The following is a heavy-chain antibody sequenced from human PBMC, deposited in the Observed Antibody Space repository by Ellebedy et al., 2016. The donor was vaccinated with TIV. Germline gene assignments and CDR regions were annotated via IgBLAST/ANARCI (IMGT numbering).Heavy chain of an antibody. V-gene: IGHV3-23*01. J-gene: IGHJ3*02. CDR1: GFTFSSYA. Sequence: GESLKISCAASGFTFSSYAMTWVRQAPGKGLEWVSSITGSGGSTYYPDSVKGRFTISRDNSKNTLYLQMNSLRVEDTAVYYCAKQKSTSAGSSDIWGQGAMVTVSS. CDR2: ITGSGGST. CDR3: AKQKSTSAGSSDI. D-gene: IGHD2-2*01.